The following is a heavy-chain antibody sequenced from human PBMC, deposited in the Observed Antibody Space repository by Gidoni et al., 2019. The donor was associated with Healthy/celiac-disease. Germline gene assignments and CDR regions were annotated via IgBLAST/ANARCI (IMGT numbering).Heavy chain of an antibody. D-gene: IGHD3-10*01. CDR2: ICSSGSTI. J-gene: IGHJ4*02. Sequence: EVQLVESGGGLVQPGGSLRLSCAASGFSFSSYEMNWVRQAPGKGLEWVSYICSSGSTIYYADSVKGRFTLSRDNAKNSLYLQINSLRAEDTAFYYCAGDSIGDYWGQGTLVTVSS. CDR1: GFSFSSYE. V-gene: IGHV3-48*03. CDR3: AGDSIGDY.